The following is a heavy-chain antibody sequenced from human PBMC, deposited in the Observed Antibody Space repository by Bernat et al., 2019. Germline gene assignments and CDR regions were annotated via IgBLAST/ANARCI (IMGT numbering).Heavy chain of an antibody. CDR2: INHSGST. V-gene: IGHV4-34*01. CDR3: ATFTFGGVPSRYYFDY. D-gene: IGHD3-16*01. Sequence: QVQLQQWGAGLLKPSETLSLTCAVYGGSFSGYYWSWIRQPPGKGLEWIGEINHSGSTNYNPSLKSRVTISVDTSKNQFSLKLSPVTAADTAVYYCATFTFGGVPSRYYFDYWGQGTLVTVSS. J-gene: IGHJ4*02. CDR1: GGSFSGYY.